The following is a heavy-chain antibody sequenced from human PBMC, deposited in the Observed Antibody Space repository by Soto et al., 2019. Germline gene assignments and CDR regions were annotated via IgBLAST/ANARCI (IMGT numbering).Heavy chain of an antibody. CDR2: IVPIFSTA. D-gene: IGHD6-13*01. CDR3: ARETSAPGTFRAAASDI. CDR1: GDTFSNYA. Sequence: QGQLVQSGAEVKKPGSSVKVACKVSGDTFSNYAINWVRQAPGQGLEWMGAIVPIFSTANYAQKFQGRVTITAEEFTITAYMALSGLRSDATATYYCARETSAPGTFRAAASDIWGKVTLVTVA. V-gene: IGHV1-69*12. J-gene: IGHJ3*02.